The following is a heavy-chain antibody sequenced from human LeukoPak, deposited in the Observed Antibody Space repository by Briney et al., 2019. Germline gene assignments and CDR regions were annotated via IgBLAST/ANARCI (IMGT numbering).Heavy chain of an antibody. CDR3: ARGVGKDCSSTSCYKMIDY. Sequence: ASVKVSCKASGYTFTGYYMHWVRQAPGQGLEWMGWINPNSGGTNYAQKFQGRVTMTRDASISTAYMELSRLRSDDTAVYYRARGVGKDCSSTSCYKMIDYWGQGTLVTVSS. V-gene: IGHV1-2*02. CDR1: GYTFTGYY. J-gene: IGHJ4*02. D-gene: IGHD2-2*02. CDR2: INPNSGGT.